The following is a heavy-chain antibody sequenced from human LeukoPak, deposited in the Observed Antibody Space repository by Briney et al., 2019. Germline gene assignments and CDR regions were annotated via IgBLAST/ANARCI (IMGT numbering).Heavy chain of an antibody. CDR2: IIPILGIA. Sequence: ASVKVSCKASGGTFSSYAISWVRQAPGQGLEWMGRIIPILGIANYAQKFQGRVTITADKSTSTAYMELSSLRSEDTAVYYCARDLSPRYCSCTSCYKAFDIWGQGTMVTVSS. J-gene: IGHJ3*02. D-gene: IGHD2-2*02. CDR3: ARDLSPRYCSCTSCYKAFDI. V-gene: IGHV1-69*04. CDR1: GGTFSSYA.